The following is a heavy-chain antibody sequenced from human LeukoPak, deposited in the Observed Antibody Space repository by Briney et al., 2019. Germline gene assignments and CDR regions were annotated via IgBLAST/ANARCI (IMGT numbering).Heavy chain of an antibody. CDR1: GYTLTQLS. V-gene: IGHV1-24*01. Sequence: ASVKVSCKGSGYTLTQLSMHWVRQAPGKGLEWMGGFDPENGKTIYAQKFQGRVSMTEDTSTDTAFMELRSLRSEDTAAYYCATLFWSGPYWGQGTLVTVSS. CDR3: ATLFWSGPY. D-gene: IGHD3-3*01. J-gene: IGHJ4*02. CDR2: FDPENGKT.